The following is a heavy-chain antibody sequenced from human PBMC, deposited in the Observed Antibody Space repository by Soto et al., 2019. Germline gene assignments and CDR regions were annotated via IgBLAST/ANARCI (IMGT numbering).Heavy chain of an antibody. CDR2: IYGDNDK. CDR1: GFSLSNSGVG. V-gene: IGHV2-5*02. CDR3: APSTPPAYGDYDPGTSHVFDS. J-gene: IGHJ4*02. Sequence: QITLKESGPSPVKPTQTLTVTCTFSGFSLSNSGVGVAWIRQPPGKALEWLALIYGDNDKPYSSSLKTRLTITKHTSNYQVVLTMTNMDPVDTATYYCAPSTPPAYGDYDPGTSHVFDSWGQGTLVTVSS. D-gene: IGHD4-17*01.